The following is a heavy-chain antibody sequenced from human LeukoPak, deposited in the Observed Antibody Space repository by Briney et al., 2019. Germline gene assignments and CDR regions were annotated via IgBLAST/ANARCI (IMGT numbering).Heavy chain of an antibody. CDR2: IKLDGSKK. V-gene: IGHV3-7*01. J-gene: IGHJ4*02. Sequence: GGSLRLSCAASGFTFSSYWMSWVRKSPGKGREWLANIKLDGSKKYYVHSVKGRFTITRDNAKKSLYLQVNDLRAEDRAVYYYASVLLRRYYFDHWGQGTLVTVSS. D-gene: IGHD2-15*01. CDR3: ASVLLRRYYFDH. CDR1: GFTFSSYW.